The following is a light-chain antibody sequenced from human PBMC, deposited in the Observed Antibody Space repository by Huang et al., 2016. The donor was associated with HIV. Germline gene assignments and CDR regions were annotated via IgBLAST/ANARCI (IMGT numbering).Light chain of an antibody. J-gene: IGKJ1*01. CDR2: WAS. CDR1: QSVLYRSNNKNY. V-gene: IGKV4-1*01. CDR3: QQYDTSPWT. Sequence: DIVMTQSPDSLAVSLGERATINCKSSQSVLYRSNNKNYLAWYQQKPGQPPKLLIYWASTRESGVPDRFTGSGSGTDFSLTISSLQAEDEAVYYCQQYDTSPWTFGQGTKVEIK.